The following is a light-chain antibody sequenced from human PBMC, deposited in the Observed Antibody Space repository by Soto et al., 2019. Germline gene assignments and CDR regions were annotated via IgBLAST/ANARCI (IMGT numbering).Light chain of an antibody. CDR3: SSYTTSSTLV. J-gene: IGLJ3*02. CDR1: NSDIGSYNR. Sequence: QSVLTQPPSVSGSPGQSVTISCSGTNSDIGSYNRVSGYQQPPGTAPKLIIYEVSHRPSGVPARFSGSKSANAASLTISGLQAEDEADYYCSSYTTSSTLVFGGGTQLTVL. V-gene: IGLV2-18*02. CDR2: EVS.